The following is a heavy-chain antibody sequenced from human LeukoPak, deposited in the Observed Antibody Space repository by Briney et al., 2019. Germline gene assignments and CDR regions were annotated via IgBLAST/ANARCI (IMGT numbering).Heavy chain of an antibody. D-gene: IGHD1-26*01. Sequence: GGTLRLSCVASGFTFSSYWISWVRQAPGKGLEWVANVNHDGTEKYYVDSVKGRFTISRDNAQNSVYLQLNSLRAEDTALYYCARKRAGATVFDFWGQGTVVTVSS. CDR2: VNHDGTEK. J-gene: IGHJ4*02. CDR1: GFTFSSYW. CDR3: ARKRAGATVFDF. V-gene: IGHV3-7*01.